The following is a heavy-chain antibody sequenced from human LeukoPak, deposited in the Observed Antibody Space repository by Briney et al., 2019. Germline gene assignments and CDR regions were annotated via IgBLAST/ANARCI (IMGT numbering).Heavy chain of an antibody. J-gene: IGHJ4*02. D-gene: IGHD5-12*01. CDR3: AKGSGYDTDFDY. V-gene: IGHV3-23*01. CDR1: GFTFSTYA. CDR2: ISGSGDNT. Sequence: TGGSLRLSCAASGFTFSTYAMSWVRQAPGKGLEWVSGISGSGDNTYYADSVKGRFTISRDNSKNTLYLQMNSLRAEDTAVYYCAKGSGYDTDFDYWGQGTLVSVSS.